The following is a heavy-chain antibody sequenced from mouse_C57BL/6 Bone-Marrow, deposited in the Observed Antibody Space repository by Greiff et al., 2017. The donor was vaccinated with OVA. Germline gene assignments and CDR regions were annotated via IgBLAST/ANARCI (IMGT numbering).Heavy chain of an antibody. J-gene: IGHJ2*01. Sequence: EVMLVESGEGLVKPGGSLKLSCAASGFTFSSYAMSWVRQTPEKRLEWVAYISSGCDYIYYADTVKGRFTISRDNARNTLYLQMSSLKSEDTAMYYCTREAYYYGTFGYWGQGTTLTVAS. CDR2: ISSGCDYI. CDR3: TREAYYYGTFGY. V-gene: IGHV5-9-1*02. CDR1: GFTFSSYA. D-gene: IGHD1-1*01.